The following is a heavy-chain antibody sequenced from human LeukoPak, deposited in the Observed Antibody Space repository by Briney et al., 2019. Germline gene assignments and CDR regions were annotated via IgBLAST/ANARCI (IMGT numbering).Heavy chain of an antibody. CDR2: IYHSGST. D-gene: IGHD3-16*01. CDR3: ARRSDVSFDY. J-gene: IGHJ4*02. V-gene: IGHV4-4*02. Sequence: SGTLSLTCAVSGGSIFSSHWWSWVRQPPGKGLEWIGEIYHSGSTNYNPTLKSRVTMSVDKSKNQFSLILSSVTAADTAVYYCARRSDVSFDYWGQGTLVTVSS. CDR1: GGSIFSSHW.